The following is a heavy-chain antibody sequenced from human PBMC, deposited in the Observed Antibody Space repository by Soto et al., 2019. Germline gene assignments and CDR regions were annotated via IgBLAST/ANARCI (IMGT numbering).Heavy chain of an antibody. Sequence: GGSLRLSCAASGITFSSYGMNWVRQAPGKGLEWVSYISSSSSIIYYADSVKGRFTISRDNAKNSLYLQMNSLRAEDTAVYYCARDSGSTYYYYYMDVWGKGTTVTVSS. J-gene: IGHJ6*03. V-gene: IGHV3-48*01. CDR1: GITFSSYG. CDR3: ARDSGSTYYYYYMDV. CDR2: ISSSSSII. D-gene: IGHD7-27*01.